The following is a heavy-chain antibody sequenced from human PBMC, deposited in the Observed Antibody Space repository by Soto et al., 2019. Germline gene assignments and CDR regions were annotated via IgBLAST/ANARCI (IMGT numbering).Heavy chain of an antibody. D-gene: IGHD5-18*01. V-gene: IGHV3-11*06. J-gene: IGHJ4*02. CDR1: GFTFSDYY. CDR2: ISSSSSYT. Sequence: GGSLRLSCAASGFTFSDYYMSWIRQAPGKGLEWVSYISSSSSYTNYADSVKGRFTISRDNAKNSLYLQINSLRAEDTAVYYCARSGSSDTAMVGYWGQGTLVTVSS. CDR3: ARSGSSDTAMVGY.